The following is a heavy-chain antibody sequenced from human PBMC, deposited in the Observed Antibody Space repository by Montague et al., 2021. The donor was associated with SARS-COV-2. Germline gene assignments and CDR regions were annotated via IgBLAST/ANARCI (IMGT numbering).Heavy chain of an antibody. CDR1: GGSISNYY. CDR3: AIARGGTIFVVIVAYYGMDI. J-gene: IGHJ6*04. D-gene: IGHD3-3*01. V-gene: IGHV4-59*01. Sequence: SETLSLTCTVSGGSISNYYWSWIRQSPGKGLEWIAYMYYSGSTKYNPSLKSRATISVDTSKTQFSLTLSSMTAADTAVYYCAIARGGTIFVVIVAYYGMDIWGKGTTVTVPA. CDR2: MYYSGST.